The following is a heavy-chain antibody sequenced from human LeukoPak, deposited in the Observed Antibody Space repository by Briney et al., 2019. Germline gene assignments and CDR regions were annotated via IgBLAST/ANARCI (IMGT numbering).Heavy chain of an antibody. CDR2: VSTTGGST. CDR3: ALYDSSVNNAFDI. Sequence: PGGSLRLSCGASSFTFSSYVMSWVRQAPGKGLEWVSTVSTTGGSTYYADSVKGRFTISRDNAKNSLYLQMNSLRAEDTAVYYCALYDSSVNNAFDIWGQGTMVTVSS. D-gene: IGHD3-22*01. V-gene: IGHV3-23*01. CDR1: SFTFSSYV. J-gene: IGHJ3*02.